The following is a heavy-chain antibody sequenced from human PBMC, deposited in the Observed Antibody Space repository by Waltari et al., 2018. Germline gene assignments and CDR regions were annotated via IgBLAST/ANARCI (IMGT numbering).Heavy chain of an antibody. Sequence: QVQLVQSGAAVKKTGSSVKVSCKASGGPFSSYATSWVRQAPGQGLEWMGGTIPSFGTANYAQKCQGRVTITADKSTSTAYMELSSLRSEDTAVYYCAREIRVHNSLDYWGQGTLVTVSS. CDR2: TIPSFGTA. D-gene: IGHD1-20*01. CDR3: AREIRVHNSLDY. CDR1: GGPFSSYA. J-gene: IGHJ4*02. V-gene: IGHV1-69*14.